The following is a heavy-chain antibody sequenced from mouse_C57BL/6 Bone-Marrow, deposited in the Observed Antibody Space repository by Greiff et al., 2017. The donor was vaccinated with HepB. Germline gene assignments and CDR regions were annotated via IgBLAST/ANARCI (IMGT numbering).Heavy chain of an antibody. V-gene: IGHV8-8*01. J-gene: IGHJ2*01. D-gene: IGHD2-10*01. CDR2: IWWDDDK. CDR1: GFSLSTFGMG. CDR3: ARGAYYGVFDY. Sequence: QVQLKESGPGILQPSQTLSLTCSFSGFSLSTFGMGVGWIRQPSGKGLEWLAHIWWDDDKYYNPALKSRLTISKDTSKNQVFLKIANLDTADTATYTCARGAYYGVFDYWGQGTTLTVSS.